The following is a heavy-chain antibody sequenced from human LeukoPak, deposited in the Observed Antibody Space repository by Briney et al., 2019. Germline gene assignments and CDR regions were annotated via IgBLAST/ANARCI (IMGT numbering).Heavy chain of an antibody. D-gene: IGHD3-10*01. V-gene: IGHV3-23*01. CDR1: GFTFSSYA. Sequence: PGGSLRLSCAASGFTFSSYAMSWVGQAPGKGLEWVAAISGSGGSTYYADSVKGRFTISRDNSKNTLYLQMNSLRAEDTAVYYCAKESVKGLLWFGESYGMDVWGQGTTVTVSS. CDR2: ISGSGGST. CDR3: AKESVKGLLWFGESYGMDV. J-gene: IGHJ6*02.